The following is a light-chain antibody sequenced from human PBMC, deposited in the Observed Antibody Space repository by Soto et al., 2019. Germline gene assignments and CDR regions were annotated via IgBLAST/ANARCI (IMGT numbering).Light chain of an antibody. V-gene: IGLV2-14*01. J-gene: IGLJ1*01. CDR2: EVS. Sequence: QSVLTQPACVSGSPGQSITISCTGTSHDVGDYDYVSWYQQHPGKAPKILIYEVSNRPSGVSNRFSGSKSGNTASLNISGLQTEDEADYYCSSYRIANTYVFGTGTKVTVL. CDR1: SHDVGDYDY. CDR3: SSYRIANTYV.